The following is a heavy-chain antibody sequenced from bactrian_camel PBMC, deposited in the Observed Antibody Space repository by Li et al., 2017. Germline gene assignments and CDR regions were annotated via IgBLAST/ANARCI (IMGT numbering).Heavy chain of an antibody. CDR1: GFTFDDSD. J-gene: IGHJ4*01. V-gene: IGHV3S60*01. Sequence: HVQLVESGGGSVQAGGSLRLSCTASGFTFDDSDMGWYRQAPGYECEFVSTISSDGSTYYAAPVKGRFTISQDNAKNTVHLQMNSLKPDDTAVYYCAATGQMLSVAGCRTRGTQVTVS. D-gene: IGHD3*01. CDR2: ISSDGST.